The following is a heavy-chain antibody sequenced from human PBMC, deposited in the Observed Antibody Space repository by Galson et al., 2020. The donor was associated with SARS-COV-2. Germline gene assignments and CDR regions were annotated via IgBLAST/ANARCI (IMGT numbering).Heavy chain of an antibody. D-gene: IGHD1-26*01. CDR1: GFTFSSYA. CDR2: ISYDGSNK. J-gene: IGHJ4*02. V-gene: IGHV3-30*04. Sequence: LSLTCAASGFTFSSYAMHWVRQAPGKGLEWVAVISYDGSNKYYADSVKGRFTISRDNSKNTLYLQMNSLRAEDTAVYYCARSLSGSYYAPFDYWGQGTLVTVSS. CDR3: ARSLSGSYYAPFDY.